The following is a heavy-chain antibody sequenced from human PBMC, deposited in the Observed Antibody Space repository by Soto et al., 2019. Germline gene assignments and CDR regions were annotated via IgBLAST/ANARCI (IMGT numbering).Heavy chain of an antibody. D-gene: IGHD2-2*01. V-gene: IGHV3-23*01. CDR2: ISGSGGTT. J-gene: IGHJ6*03. Sequence: GSLRLSCAASGFTFSYYAMTWVRQAPGKGLEWVSTISGSGGTTYYADSVKGRFTISRDNSKNTLYLQMNSLRAEDTAVYYCAKDRSTSYYYYYMDVWGKGTTVTVSS. CDR1: GFTFSYYA. CDR3: AKDRSTSYYYYYMDV.